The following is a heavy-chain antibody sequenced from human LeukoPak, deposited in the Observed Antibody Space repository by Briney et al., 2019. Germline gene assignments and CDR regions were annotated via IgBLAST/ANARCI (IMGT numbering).Heavy chain of an antibody. D-gene: IGHD3-9*01. CDR1: GFTFSSYG. J-gene: IGHJ4*02. CDR3: AKGRGDILTGYYYFDY. V-gene: IGHV3-30*18. CDR2: ISYDGSNK. Sequence: GGSLRLSCAASGFTFSSYGMHWVRQAPGKGLEWVAVISYDGSNKYYADSVKGRFTISRDNSKNTLYLQMNSLRAEDTAVYYCAKGRGDILTGYYYFDYWGQGTLVTVSP.